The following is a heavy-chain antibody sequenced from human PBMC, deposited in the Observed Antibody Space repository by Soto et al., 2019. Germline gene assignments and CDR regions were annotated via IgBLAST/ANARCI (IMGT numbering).Heavy chain of an antibody. J-gene: IGHJ4*02. Sequence: GGSLSLSCAASGFTFSSYSMNWVRQAPGKGLEWVSSISSSSSYIYYADSVKGRFTISRDNAKNSLYLQMNSLRAEDTSVYYCSRGSLRFLEWLSNAFDYWGQGTLVTVSS. CDR2: ISSSSSYI. CDR3: SRGSLRFLEWLSNAFDY. CDR1: GFTFSSYS. V-gene: IGHV3-21*01. D-gene: IGHD3-3*01.